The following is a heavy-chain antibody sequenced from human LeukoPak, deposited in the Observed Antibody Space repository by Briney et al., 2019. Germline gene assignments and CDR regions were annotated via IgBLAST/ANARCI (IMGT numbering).Heavy chain of an antibody. V-gene: IGHV4-59*01. CDR2: IYYSGST. Sequence: SETLSLTCTVSGGSISSYYWSWIRQPPGKGLEWIGYIYYSGSTNYNPSLKSRDTISVDTSKNQFSLKLSSVTAADTAVYYCARDRSGMNYYYYGMDVWGQGTTVTVSS. CDR1: GGSISSYY. CDR3: ARDRSGMNYYYYGMDV. J-gene: IGHJ6*02. D-gene: IGHD1-26*01.